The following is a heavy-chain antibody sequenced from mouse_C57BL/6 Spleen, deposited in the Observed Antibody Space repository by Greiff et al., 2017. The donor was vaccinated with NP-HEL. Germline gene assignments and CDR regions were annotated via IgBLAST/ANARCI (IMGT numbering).Heavy chain of an antibody. CDR1: GYAFTNYL. CDR2: INPGSGGT. CDR3: ARYGRYAMDY. Sequence: QVQLQQPGAELVRPGTSVKVSCKASGYAFTNYLIEWVKQRPGQGLEWIGVINPGSGGTNYNEKFKGKATLTADKSSSTAYMQLSSLTSEDSAVYFCARYGRYAMDYWGQGTSVTVSS. D-gene: IGHD1-1*02. V-gene: IGHV1-54*01. J-gene: IGHJ4*01.